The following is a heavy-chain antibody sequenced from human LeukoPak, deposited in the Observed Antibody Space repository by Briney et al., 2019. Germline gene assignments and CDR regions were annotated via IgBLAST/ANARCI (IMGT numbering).Heavy chain of an antibody. D-gene: IGHD5-24*01. V-gene: IGHV4-38-2*02. Sequence: PSETLSLTCTVSGYSISSGYYWGWIRQPPGKGLEWIGSIYYSGSTYYNPSLKSRVTISIDTSKNQFSLKLSSVTAADTAVYYCARERRDGYNLRAFDIWGQGTMVTVSS. CDR3: ARERRDGYNLRAFDI. CDR2: IYYSGST. J-gene: IGHJ3*02. CDR1: GYSISSGYY.